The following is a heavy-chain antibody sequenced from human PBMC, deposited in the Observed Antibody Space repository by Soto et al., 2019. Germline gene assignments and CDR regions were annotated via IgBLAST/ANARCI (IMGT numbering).Heavy chain of an antibody. CDR1: GGSISSYY. J-gene: IGHJ4*02. V-gene: IGHV4-59*01. Sequence: PSETLSLTCTVSGGSISSYYWSWIRQPPGKGLEWIGYIYYSGSTNYNPSLKSRVTISVDTSKNQFSLKLSSVTAADTAVYYCARGVKGHGDYFFAYWGQGTLVTVSS. CDR2: IYYSGST. D-gene: IGHD4-17*01. CDR3: ARGVKGHGDYFFAY.